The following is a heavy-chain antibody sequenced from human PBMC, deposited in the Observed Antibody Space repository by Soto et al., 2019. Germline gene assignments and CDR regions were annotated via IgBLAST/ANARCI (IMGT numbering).Heavy chain of an antibody. CDR1: EFSFSSYW. V-gene: IGHV3-7*05. CDR2: IKGDGTEK. CDR3: VRGLYTGSPHFFF. Sequence: LTCVASEFSFSSYWMTWVRQAPGKGLEWVANIKGDGTEKNYVDSVKGRFTVSRDNTKRSLYLQMNSLRVEDTAVYYCVRGLYTGSPHFFFWGQGTLVTVSS. J-gene: IGHJ4*02. D-gene: IGHD1-26*01.